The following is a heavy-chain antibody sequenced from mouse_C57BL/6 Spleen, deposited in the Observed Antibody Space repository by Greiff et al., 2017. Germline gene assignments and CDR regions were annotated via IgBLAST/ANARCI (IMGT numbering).Heavy chain of an antibody. D-gene: IGHD1-1*01. J-gene: IGHJ2*01. CDR2: IYPGSGNT. Sequence: VKLQESGAELVRPGASVKMSCKASGYTFTDYYINWVKQRPGQGLEWIARIYPGSGNTYYNEKFKGKATLTAEKSSSTAYMQLSILTSEDSAVYFWAMNYYEDYWGQGTTLTVSS. CDR3: AMNYYEDY. V-gene: IGHV1-76*01. CDR1: GYTFTDYY.